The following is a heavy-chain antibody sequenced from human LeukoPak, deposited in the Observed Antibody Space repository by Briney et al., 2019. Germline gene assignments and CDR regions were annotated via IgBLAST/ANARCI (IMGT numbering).Heavy chain of an antibody. CDR3: TTEPKTRIVVVVAATYPFDY. CDR1: GFTFSSYG. J-gene: IGHJ4*02. D-gene: IGHD2-15*01. CDR2: IKSKTDGGTT. V-gene: IGHV3-15*01. Sequence: SGGSLRLSCAASGFTFSSYGMHWVRQAPGKGLEWVGRIKSKTDGGTTDYAAPVKGRFTISRDDSKNTLYLQMNSLKTEDTAVYYCTTEPKTRIVVVVAATYPFDYWGQGTLVTVSS.